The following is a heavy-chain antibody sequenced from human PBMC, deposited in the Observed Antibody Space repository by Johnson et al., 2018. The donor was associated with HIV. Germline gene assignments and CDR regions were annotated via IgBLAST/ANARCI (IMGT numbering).Heavy chain of an antibody. CDR2: IRYDGSNK. CDR3: ARDRTITGNDPFDI. Sequence: QVQLVESGGGVVQPGGSLRLSCAASGFTFSSYGMHWVRQAPGKGLEWVAFIRYDGSNKYYADSVKGRFTISRDNSKNTLYLQMNSLRAEDTAVYYCARDRTITGNDPFDIWGQGTMVTVSS. CDR1: GFTFSSYG. V-gene: IGHV3-30*02. D-gene: IGHD1-20*01. J-gene: IGHJ3*02.